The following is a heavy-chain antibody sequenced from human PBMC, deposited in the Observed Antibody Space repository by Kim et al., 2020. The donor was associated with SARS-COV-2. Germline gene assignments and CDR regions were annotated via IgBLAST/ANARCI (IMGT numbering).Heavy chain of an antibody. Sequence: AESVKGRFTISRDNAKNTLYLQMNSLRAEDTAVYYCARRHFSSGWYYFDYWGQGTLVTVSS. J-gene: IGHJ4*02. D-gene: IGHD6-19*01. V-gene: IGHV3-74*01. CDR3: ARRHFSSGWYYFDY.